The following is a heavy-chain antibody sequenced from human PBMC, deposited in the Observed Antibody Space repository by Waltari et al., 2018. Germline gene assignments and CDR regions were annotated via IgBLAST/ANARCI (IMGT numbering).Heavy chain of an antibody. CDR3: ATFSNWVHDTFDI. D-gene: IGHD3-16*01. CDR1: GFSVRNSC. V-gene: IGHV3-53*01. CDR2: IYGVDST. Sequence: EWQLVVSGGGWIQPGGSLRLSCAASGFSVRNSCVSWVRRAPGKGLEWISFIYGVDSTLYVDSVKGRFTVSRDNSKNTVHLQMNSVRVDDTAVYYCATFSNWVHDTFDIWGQGTLVSVSS. J-gene: IGHJ3*02.